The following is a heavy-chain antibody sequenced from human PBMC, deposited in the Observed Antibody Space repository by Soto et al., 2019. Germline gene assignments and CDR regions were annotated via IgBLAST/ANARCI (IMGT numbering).Heavy chain of an antibody. V-gene: IGHV3-23*01. Sequence: EVQLLESGGGFVQPGGSLRLSCAASGFNFNIYAMSWVRQAPGRGLEWVSSITGNGATTYYPDSVKGRFTISRDNSKNPLYLQMNSLGVEETALYYCALERPNYFGSGGGYYKAGGDYWGQGTLVTVSS. CDR3: ALERPNYFGSGGGYYKAGGDY. J-gene: IGHJ4*02. CDR1: GFNFNIYA. CDR2: ITGNGATT. D-gene: IGHD3-10*01.